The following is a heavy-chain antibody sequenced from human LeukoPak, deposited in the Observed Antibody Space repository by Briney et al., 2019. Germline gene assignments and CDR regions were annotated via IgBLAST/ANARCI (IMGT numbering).Heavy chain of an antibody. D-gene: IGHD4-23*01. CDR2: IYYSGSA. J-gene: IGHJ4*02. Sequence: SETLSLTCIVSGGSISNSSYYWGWIRQPPGKGLEWIGSIYYSGSAYYNPSLKSRVTLSVDTSKNQFSLKLTSVTAADTAVYYCARHWVVTPNYWGQGTLVTVSS. CDR3: ARHWVVTPNY. V-gene: IGHV4-39*01. CDR1: GGSISNSSYY.